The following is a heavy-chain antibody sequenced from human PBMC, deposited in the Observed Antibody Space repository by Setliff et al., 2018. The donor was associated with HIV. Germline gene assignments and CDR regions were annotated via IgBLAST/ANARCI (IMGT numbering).Heavy chain of an antibody. J-gene: IGHJ4*02. V-gene: IGHV4-4*07. D-gene: IGHD4-17*01. CDR2: IYARGGT. CDR3: VGDETTVTFDY. Sequence: LSLTCSVSGGSVSSYYWSWIRQPAGKGLEWIGRIYARGGTNYNPSLESRVTMSVDTSMNQFSLKLTSVTAADTAVYYCVGDETTVTFDYWGQGTLVTVSS. CDR1: GGSVSSYY.